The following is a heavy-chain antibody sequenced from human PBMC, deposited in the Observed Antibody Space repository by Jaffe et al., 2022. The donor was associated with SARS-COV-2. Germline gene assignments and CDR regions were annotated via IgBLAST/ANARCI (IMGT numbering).Heavy chain of an antibody. CDR3: ARDSESGRGSGSYVDY. V-gene: IGHV3-30*04. D-gene: IGHD3-10*01. CDR1: GFTFSYYS. Sequence: QVQLVESGGGVVQPGMSLRLSCAASGFTFSYYSMHWVRQAPGKGLEWVAVISYDGSNKYYADSVKGRFTISRDNSKNTLYLQMNSLRAEDTAVYYCARDSESGRGSGSYVDYWGQGTLVTVSS. CDR2: ISYDGSNK. J-gene: IGHJ4*02.